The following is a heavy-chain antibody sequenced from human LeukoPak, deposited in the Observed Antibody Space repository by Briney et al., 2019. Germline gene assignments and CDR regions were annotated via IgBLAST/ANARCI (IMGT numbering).Heavy chain of an antibody. CDR2: TNSDGSST. D-gene: IGHD4-17*01. CDR3: ARGGEWGDYVFLDY. V-gene: IGHV3-74*01. Sequence: PGGSLRRSCAASGFTFSSYWMHWVRQAPGKGLVWVSRTNSDGSSTRYADSVKGRFTISRDNAKNTLYLQMNSLRAEDTAVYYCARGGEWGDYVFLDYWGQGTLVTVSS. CDR1: GFTFSSYW. J-gene: IGHJ4*02.